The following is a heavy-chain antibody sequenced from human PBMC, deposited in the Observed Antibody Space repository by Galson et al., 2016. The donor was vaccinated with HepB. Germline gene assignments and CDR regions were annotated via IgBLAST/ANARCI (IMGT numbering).Heavy chain of an antibody. Sequence: SLRLSCAASGFTLSSYWMSWVRQAPGKGLEWVANIKQDGSEEYYVDSVKGRFTISRDNAKKSLYLQMNSLRAEDTAVYYCARKLYYYDSSDFGWSDPWGQGTLVTVSS. D-gene: IGHD3-22*01. J-gene: IGHJ5*02. CDR1: GFTLSSYW. CDR3: ARKLYYYDSSDFGWSDP. V-gene: IGHV3-7*04. CDR2: IKQDGSEE.